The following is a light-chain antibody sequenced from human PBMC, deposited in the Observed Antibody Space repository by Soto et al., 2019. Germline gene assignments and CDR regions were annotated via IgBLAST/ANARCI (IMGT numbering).Light chain of an antibody. CDR3: AAWDDGLNGPV. Sequence: QSVLTQPPSASGTPGQRVTISGSGSSSNIGSNLVIWYQQLPGTAPKLLIYNNNQRPLGVPDRFSGSKSGTSASLAISRLQSEDEADYYCAAWDDGLNGPVFGRGTKLTVL. CDR1: SSNIGSNL. CDR2: NNN. J-gene: IGLJ2*01. V-gene: IGLV1-44*01.